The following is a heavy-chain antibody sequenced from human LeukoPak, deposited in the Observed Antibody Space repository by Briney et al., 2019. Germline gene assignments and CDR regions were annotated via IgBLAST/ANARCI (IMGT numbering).Heavy chain of an antibody. CDR3: ARLDYGGNPAFDY. D-gene: IGHD4-23*01. CDR1: GFTFSYYA. J-gene: IGHJ4*02. V-gene: IGHV3-30-3*01. Sequence: GRSLRLSCAASGFTFSYYALHWVRQAPGKGLEWVAVISYDGSNKYYADSVKGRFTISRDNSKNTLYLQMNSLRGEDTAVYYCARLDYGGNPAFDYWGQGTLVTVSS. CDR2: ISYDGSNK.